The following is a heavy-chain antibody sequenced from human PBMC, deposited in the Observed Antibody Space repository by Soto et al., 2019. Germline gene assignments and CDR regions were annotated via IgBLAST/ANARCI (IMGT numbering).Heavy chain of an antibody. CDR1: GDSVSSNSAA. CDR2: TYYRSKWYN. Sequence: SQTLSLTCAISGDSVSSNSAAWNWIRQSPSRGLEWLGRTYYRSKWYNDYAVSVKSRITINPDTSKNQFSLQLNSVTPEDTAVYYCARDLSFYSSSWEGYNWFDPWGQGTLVTVSS. V-gene: IGHV6-1*01. D-gene: IGHD6-13*01. CDR3: ARDLSFYSSSWEGYNWFDP. J-gene: IGHJ5*02.